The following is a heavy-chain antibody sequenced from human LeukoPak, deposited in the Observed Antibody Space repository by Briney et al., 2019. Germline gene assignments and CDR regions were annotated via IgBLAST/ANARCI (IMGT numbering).Heavy chain of an antibody. CDR2: ISYDGSNK. J-gene: IGHJ5*02. D-gene: IGHD4-11*01. CDR1: GFTFSSYG. V-gene: IGHV3-30*18. CDR3: AKDWGEATVTNWFDP. Sequence: GGSLRLSCAASGFTFSSYGIHWVRQAPGKGLEWVAVISYDGSNKFYADSVKGRFTISRDNSKNTLFLQMNSLRPEDTAVYYCAKDWGEATVTNWFDPWGQGTLFTVFS.